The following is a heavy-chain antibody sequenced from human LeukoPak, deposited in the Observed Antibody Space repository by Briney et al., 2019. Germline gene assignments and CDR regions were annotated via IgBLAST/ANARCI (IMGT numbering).Heavy chain of an antibody. CDR2: IYSSGTT. CDR3: ARTVITMVRGVIIFDY. Sequence: SETLSLTCTVSGGSISSYYWNWIRQPPGKGLEWIGYIYSSGTTDYNPSLKSRVTMSIDTSKSQFSLRLSSVTAADTAVYYCARTVITMVRGVIIFDYWGQGTLVTVSS. CDR1: GGSISSYY. D-gene: IGHD3-10*01. V-gene: IGHV4-59*01. J-gene: IGHJ4*02.